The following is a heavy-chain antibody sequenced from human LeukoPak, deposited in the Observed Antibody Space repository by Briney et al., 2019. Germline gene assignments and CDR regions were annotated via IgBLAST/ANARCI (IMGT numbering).Heavy chain of an antibody. Sequence: PGGSLRLSCAASGFTFSAYSMNWVRQAPGRGLEWVSSISSSSRSIYNADSVKGRFTISRGNAKRSLYLQMNSLRAEDTAVYYCARDRDDDSSGSIDDAFDIWGQGTMVTVSS. D-gene: IGHD3-22*01. CDR3: ARDRDDDSSGSIDDAFDI. CDR1: GFTFSAYS. V-gene: IGHV3-21*01. J-gene: IGHJ3*02. CDR2: ISSSSRSI.